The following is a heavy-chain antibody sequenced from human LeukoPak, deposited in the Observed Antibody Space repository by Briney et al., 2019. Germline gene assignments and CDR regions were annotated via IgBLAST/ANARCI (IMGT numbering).Heavy chain of an antibody. V-gene: IGHV1-24*01. CDR3: ATSGVRYFDWLSSGEFG. CDR2: FDPEDGET. J-gene: IGHJ4*02. D-gene: IGHD3-9*01. CDR1: GYTLTELS. Sequence: GASVKVSCKVSGYTLTELSMHWVRQAPGKGLEWMGGFDPEDGETIYAQKFQGRVNMTEDTSTDTAYMELSSLRSEDTAVYYCATSGVRYFDWLSSGEFGWGQGTLVTVSS.